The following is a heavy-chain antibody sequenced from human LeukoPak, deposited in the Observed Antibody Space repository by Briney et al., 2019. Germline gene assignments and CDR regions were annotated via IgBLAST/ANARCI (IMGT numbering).Heavy chain of an antibody. J-gene: IGHJ4*02. CDR3: ARDSCGGDCRDY. CDR2: ISSRSSYI. V-gene: IGHV3-21*01. CDR1: GFTFSSYS. D-gene: IGHD2-21*01. Sequence: GGSLRLSCAASGFTFSSYSMNWVRQAPGKGLEWVSSISSRSSYIYYADSVKGRFTISRDNAKNSLYLRMNSLRAEDTAVYYCARDSCGGDCRDYWGQGTLVTVSS.